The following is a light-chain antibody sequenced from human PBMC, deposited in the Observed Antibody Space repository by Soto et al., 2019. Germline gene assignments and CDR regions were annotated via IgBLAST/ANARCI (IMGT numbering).Light chain of an antibody. J-gene: IGKJ5*01. V-gene: IGKV3-20*01. CDR2: GAS. CDR3: QQYGSSPT. CDR1: QSVSNNY. Sequence: EIVLTQSPGTLSLSPGERATLSCRASQSVSNNYLAWYQQKPGQAPRRLIYGASTRATGIPDRFSGSGSGTDFTLTIGRLEPEDFAVYYYQQYGSSPTFGEGTRLEIK.